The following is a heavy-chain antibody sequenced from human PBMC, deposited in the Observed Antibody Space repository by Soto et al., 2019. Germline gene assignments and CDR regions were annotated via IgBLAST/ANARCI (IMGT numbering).Heavy chain of an antibody. J-gene: IGHJ6*02. CDR2: IIPIFGTA. CDR3: ARVTRTMVRGVNYYYGMDV. CDR1: GGTFSSYA. V-gene: IGHV1-69*13. D-gene: IGHD3-10*01. Sequence: ASVKVSCKASGGTFSSYAISWVRQAPGQGLEWMGGIIPIFGTANYAQKFQGRVTITADESTSTAYMELSSLRSEDTAVYYCARVTRTMVRGVNYYYGMDVWGQGTTVTVSS.